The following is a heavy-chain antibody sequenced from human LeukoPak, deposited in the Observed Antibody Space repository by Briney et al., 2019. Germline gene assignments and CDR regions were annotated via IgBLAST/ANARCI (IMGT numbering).Heavy chain of an antibody. Sequence: SETLSLTCAVSGGSISSSNWWSWVRQPPGKGLEWIGEIYHSGSTNYNPSLKSRVTISVDKSKNQFSLKLSSVTAADTAVYYCARFPQAGPPPYFDYWGQGTLVTVSS. CDR2: IYHSGST. D-gene: IGHD6-19*01. J-gene: IGHJ4*02. V-gene: IGHV4-4*02. CDR3: ARFPQAGPPPYFDY. CDR1: GGSISSSNW.